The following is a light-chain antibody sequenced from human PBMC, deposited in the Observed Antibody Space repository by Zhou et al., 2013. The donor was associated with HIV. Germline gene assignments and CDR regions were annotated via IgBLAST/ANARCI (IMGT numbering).Light chain of an antibody. Sequence: EIVLTQSPATLSLSPGERATLSCRASQSVTSYLAWYQQKLGQAPRLLIYEASNRATGTPTRFRGSGSGTDFTLTISSLEPEDFAVYYCQQYANSPQTFGQGTKVEIK. CDR3: QQYANSPQT. V-gene: IGKV3-11*01. J-gene: IGKJ2*01. CDR1: QSVTSY. CDR2: EAS.